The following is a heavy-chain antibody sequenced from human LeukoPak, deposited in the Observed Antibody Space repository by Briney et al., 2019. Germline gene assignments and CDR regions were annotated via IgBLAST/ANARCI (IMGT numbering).Heavy chain of an antibody. CDR3: ARGRGYSGYDSSTFDY. CDR2: IIPIFGTA. D-gene: IGHD5-12*01. V-gene: IGHV1-69*13. CDR1: GGTFSSYA. J-gene: IGHJ4*02. Sequence: SVKVSCKASGGTFSSYAISWVRQAPGQGLEWMGGIIPIFGTANYAQKFQGRVTITADESTSTAYMELSSLRSEDTAVYYCARGRGYSGYDSSTFDYWGRGTLVTVSS.